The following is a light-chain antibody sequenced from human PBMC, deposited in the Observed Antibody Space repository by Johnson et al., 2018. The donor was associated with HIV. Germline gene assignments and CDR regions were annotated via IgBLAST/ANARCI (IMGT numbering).Light chain of an antibody. CDR3: GTGDSSLSVYV. CDR2: ENN. Sequence: QSVLTQPPSVSAAPGQKVTISCSGSSSNIGNNYVSWYQQLPGTAPKLLIYENNKRPSGIPDRFSGSKSGTSATLGITGLQTGDEADFYCGTGDSSLSVYVGGTGTKGTVL. CDR1: SSNIGNNY. V-gene: IGLV1-51*02. J-gene: IGLJ1*01.